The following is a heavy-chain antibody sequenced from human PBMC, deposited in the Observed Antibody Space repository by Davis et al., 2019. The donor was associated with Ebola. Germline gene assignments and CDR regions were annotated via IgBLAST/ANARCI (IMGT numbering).Heavy chain of an antibody. D-gene: IGHD5-12*01. CDR1: GYSLANHL. CDR2: IFPGDSET. Sequence: PGGSLRLSCDVSGYSLANHLFGWMRQMRGKGLEWRRVIFPGDSETRYSPSFQGQVTISADKSINTAYLQWDSLKASDTAMYYCARRIVAAQPNYFDRWGQGTLVTVSS. CDR3: ARRIVAAQPNYFDR. J-gene: IGHJ4*02. V-gene: IGHV5-51*01.